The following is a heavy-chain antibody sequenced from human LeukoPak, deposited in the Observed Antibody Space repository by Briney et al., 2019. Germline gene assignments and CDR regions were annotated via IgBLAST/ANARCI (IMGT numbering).Heavy chain of an antibody. CDR2: INHSGST. Sequence: PSETLSLTCAVYGESFSGYYWSWIRQPPGKGLEWIGEINHSGSTYYNPSLKSRVTISVDTSKNQFSLKLSSVTAADTAVYYCATSGGTLGPTNYFAYWGQGTLVTVSS. CDR3: ATSGGTLGPTNYFAY. V-gene: IGHV4-34*01. CDR1: GESFSGYY. J-gene: IGHJ4*02. D-gene: IGHD3-16*01.